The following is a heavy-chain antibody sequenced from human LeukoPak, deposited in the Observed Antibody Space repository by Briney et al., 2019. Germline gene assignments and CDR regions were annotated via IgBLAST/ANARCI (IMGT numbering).Heavy chain of an antibody. CDR3: ARDLIAVEGPY. CDR2: ISGTGSAT. V-gene: IGHV3-11*01. CDR1: GFIFSDYY. Sequence: GGSLRLSCAASGFIFSDYYMSWIRQAPGKGLEWVSYISGTGSATYYADSVKGRFSISRDNAKNSVYLQMSSLRAEDTAVYYCARDLIAVEGPYWGQGILVTVSS. J-gene: IGHJ4*02. D-gene: IGHD2-21*01.